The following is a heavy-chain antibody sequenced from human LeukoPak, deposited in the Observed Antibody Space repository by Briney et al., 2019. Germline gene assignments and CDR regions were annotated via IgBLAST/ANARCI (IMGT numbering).Heavy chain of an antibody. J-gene: IGHJ6*04. Sequence: PGGSLRLSCAASGFTFSSYEMNWVRQAPGKGLEWVSYISSSGSTIYYADSVKGRFTISRDNAKNSLYLQMNSLRAEDTAVYYCARGITMVRGVILKDYYGMDVWGKGTTVTVSS. CDR3: ARGITMVRGVILKDYYGMDV. V-gene: IGHV3-48*03. CDR1: GFTFSSYE. CDR2: ISSSGSTI. D-gene: IGHD3-10*01.